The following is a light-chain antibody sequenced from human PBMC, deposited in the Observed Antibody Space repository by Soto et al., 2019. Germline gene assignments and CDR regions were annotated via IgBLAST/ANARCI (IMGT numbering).Light chain of an antibody. Sequence: DIQMTQSPSSLSASVGDRVTITCRASQSISTNLNWYQVKPGKAPKLLIYAASSLESGVPSRFSGSGSGTDFNLTISSLQPEDFATYYCQQSYTTPLFTFGPGTKVDIK. V-gene: IGKV1-39*01. CDR3: QQSYTTPLFT. CDR2: AAS. CDR1: QSISTN. J-gene: IGKJ3*01.